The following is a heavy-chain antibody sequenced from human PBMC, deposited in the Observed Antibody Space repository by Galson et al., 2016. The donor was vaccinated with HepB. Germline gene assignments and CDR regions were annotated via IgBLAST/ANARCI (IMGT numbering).Heavy chain of an antibody. J-gene: IGHJ4*02. Sequence: GSVSETTYYWSWIRQPPGKGLDWIGTLHYSGSSYDNPSLRSRLIMFVDTSRNQFSLRLTSVTAADTAVYYCARLRKDYDSGGNFFYYFDYWGQGTLVTVSS. D-gene: IGHD3-22*01. CDR1: GSVSETTYY. V-gene: IGHV4-39*01. CDR3: ARLRKDYDSGGNFFYYFDY. CDR2: LHYSGSS.